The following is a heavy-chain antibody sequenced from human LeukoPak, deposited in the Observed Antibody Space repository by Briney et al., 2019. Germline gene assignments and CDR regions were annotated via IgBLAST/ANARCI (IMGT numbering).Heavy chain of an antibody. J-gene: IGHJ4*02. Sequence: PVGSLRLSCAASGFTFSSYWMHWVRQAPGKGLVWVSRINSDGSSTSYADSVKGRFTISRDNAKNTLYLQMNSLRAEDTAFYYCARANYYASGSPSSFDYWGQGTLVTVSS. CDR1: GFTFSSYW. V-gene: IGHV3-74*01. CDR3: ARANYYASGSPSSFDY. D-gene: IGHD3-10*01. CDR2: INSDGSST.